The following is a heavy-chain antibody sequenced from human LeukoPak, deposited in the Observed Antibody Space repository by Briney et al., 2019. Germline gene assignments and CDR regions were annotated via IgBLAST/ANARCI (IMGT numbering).Heavy chain of an antibody. Sequence: PGGSLRLSCAASGFTFSSYAMHWVRQAPGKGLEWVANIKQDGSEKNYVDSVKGRFTISRDNAKNSLYLQMNSLRAEDTAVYYCARNAFDMWGQGTMVTVSS. CDR3: ARNAFDM. CDR1: GFTFSSYA. V-gene: IGHV3-7*01. CDR2: IKQDGSEK. J-gene: IGHJ3*02.